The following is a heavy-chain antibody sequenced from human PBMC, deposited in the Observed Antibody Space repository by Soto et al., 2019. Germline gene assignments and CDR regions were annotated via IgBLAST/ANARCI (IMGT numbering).Heavy chain of an antibody. D-gene: IGHD6-13*01. V-gene: IGHV1-2*04. J-gene: IGHJ6*03. CDR2: INPNSGGT. CDR1: GYTVTVYY. CDR3: AREGSSSWPYYYYYMDV. Sequence: ASVKVSCKASGYTVTVYYMHWVRQAPGQGLEWMGWINPNSGGTNCAQKFQGWVTMTRDTSISTAYMELSRLISDDTAVYYCAREGSSSWPYYYYYMDVWGKGTTVTVSS.